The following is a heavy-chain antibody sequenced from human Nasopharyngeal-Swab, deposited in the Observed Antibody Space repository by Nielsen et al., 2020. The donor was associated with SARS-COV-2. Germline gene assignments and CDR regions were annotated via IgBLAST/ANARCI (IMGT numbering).Heavy chain of an antibody. Sequence: SVQVSCKASGGTFSSYAISWVRQAPGQGLEWMGRIIPILGIANYAQKFQGRVTITADKSTSTAYMELSSLRSEDTAVYYCARAGDKLRASVSPNYGMDVWGQGTTVTVSS. CDR3: ARAGDKLRASVSPNYGMDV. CDR1: GGTFSSYA. D-gene: IGHD1-7*01. J-gene: IGHJ6*02. V-gene: IGHV1-69*04. CDR2: IIPILGIA.